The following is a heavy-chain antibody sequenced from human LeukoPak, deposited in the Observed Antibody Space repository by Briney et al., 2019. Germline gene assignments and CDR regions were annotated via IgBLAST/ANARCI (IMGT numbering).Heavy chain of an antibody. Sequence: ASVKVSCKASGYTFTSYGISWVRQAPGQGLEWMGWISTHNGNTNYAQKFQGRVTMTTDTSTSTAYMELRSLRSDDTAVYYCARDLPDCGGDCYLRYFDYWGQGALVTVSS. CDR2: ISTHNGNT. V-gene: IGHV1-18*01. CDR3: ARDLPDCGGDCYLRYFDY. CDR1: GYTFTSYG. J-gene: IGHJ4*02. D-gene: IGHD2-21*02.